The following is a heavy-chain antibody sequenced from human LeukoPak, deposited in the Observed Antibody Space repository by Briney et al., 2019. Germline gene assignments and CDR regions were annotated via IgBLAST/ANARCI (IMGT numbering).Heavy chain of an antibody. J-gene: IGHJ3*02. CDR3: ARQIPQYHDILSHHAFDI. CDR2: IYYSGST. V-gene: IGHV4-59*08. CDR1: GGSISSYY. D-gene: IGHD3-9*01. Sequence: SETLSLTCTVSGGSISSYYWSWIRQPPGKGLEWIGYIYYSGSTNYNPSLKSRVTISVDTSKNQFSLKLSSVTAADTAVYYCARQIPQYHDILSHHAFDIWGQGTMVTVSS.